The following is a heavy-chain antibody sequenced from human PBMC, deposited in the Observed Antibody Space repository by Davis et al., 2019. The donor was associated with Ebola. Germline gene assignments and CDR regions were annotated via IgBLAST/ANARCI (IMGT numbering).Heavy chain of an antibody. J-gene: IGHJ5*02. CDR1: GGSVSSGSYY. V-gene: IGHV4-61*01. CDR3: ARGRRVVVPAAICWFDP. Sequence: PSETLSLTCTVSGGSVSSGSYYWSWIRQPPGKGLEWIGYIYYSGSTNYNPSLKSRVTISVDTSKNLFSLKLSSVTAADTAVYYCARGRRVVVPAAICWFDPWGQGTLVTVSS. D-gene: IGHD2-2*01. CDR2: IYYSGST.